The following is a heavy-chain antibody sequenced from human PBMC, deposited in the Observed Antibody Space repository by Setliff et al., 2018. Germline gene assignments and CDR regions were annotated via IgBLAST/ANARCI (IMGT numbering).Heavy chain of an antibody. CDR2: MYFSGST. V-gene: IGHV4-39*07. J-gene: IGHJ4*02. D-gene: IGHD3-22*01. CDR3: ARAPRYFDSTGSYFDG. Sequence: SETLSLTCTVSGGSISTNSYYWGWIRQPPGKGLEWIGSMYFSGSTYYTPSLKSRVTMSIDKSKNEFSLKMSSVTAADTAVYYCARAPRYFDSTGSYFDGWGQGTLVTVSS. CDR1: GGSISTNSYY.